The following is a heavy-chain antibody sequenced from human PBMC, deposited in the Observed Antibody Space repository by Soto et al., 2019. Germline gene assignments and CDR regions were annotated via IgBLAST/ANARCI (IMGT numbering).Heavy chain of an antibody. D-gene: IGHD6-19*01. J-gene: IGHJ4*02. CDR3: GKERRGSGWCVCDY. CDR1: GFPFSPEA. Sequence: WGSLRLSCAASGFPFSPEAMSSVRQSSRKGLEWVAATGGSGDDASYAHSVRGRFPICRDNTRDTLYLQMNSLRADDTAVYYCGKERRGSGWCVCDYWGQLELVTVSS. V-gene: IGHV3-23*01. CDR2: TGGSGDDA.